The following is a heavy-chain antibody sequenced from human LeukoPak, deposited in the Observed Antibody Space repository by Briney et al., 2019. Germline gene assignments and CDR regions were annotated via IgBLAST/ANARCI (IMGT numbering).Heavy chain of an antibody. CDR1: GGTFSSYA. CDR2: IIPIFGTA. D-gene: IGHD5-24*01. CDR3: ARGGMATELDFDY. Sequence: ASVKVSCKASGGTFSSYAISWVRQAPGQGFEWMGGIIPIFGTANYAQKFQGRVTITTDESTSTAYMELSSLRSEDTAVYYCARGGMATELDFDYWGQGTLVTVSS. J-gene: IGHJ4*02. V-gene: IGHV1-69*05.